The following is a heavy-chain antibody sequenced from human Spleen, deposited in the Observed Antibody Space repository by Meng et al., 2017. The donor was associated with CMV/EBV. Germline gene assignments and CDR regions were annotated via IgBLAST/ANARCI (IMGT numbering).Heavy chain of an antibody. CDR1: GYTFTGYY. Sequence: ASVKVSCKASGYTFTGYYMHWVRQAPGQGLEWMGWINPNSGNTAYAQKFQGRVTLTRNTAISTAYMELSSLRSEDTAVYFCSRNGGGLDYWGQGTLVTVSS. D-gene: IGHD3-16*01. CDR3: SRNGGGLDY. V-gene: IGHV1-8*03. J-gene: IGHJ4*02. CDR2: INPNSGNT.